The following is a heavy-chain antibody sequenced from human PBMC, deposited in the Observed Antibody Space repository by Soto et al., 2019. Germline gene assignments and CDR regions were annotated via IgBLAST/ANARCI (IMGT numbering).Heavy chain of an antibody. V-gene: IGHV4-59*13. CDR3: ASVGELPVWFDP. CDR2: ISYTGST. Sequence: QVQLQESGPGLVKPSETLSLTCTVSGDSISSYYWSWIRQPPGKGLEWVGYISYTGSTIYNPSLESRATISLDTSKNQVSLSLRSVTVADTAMYYCASVGELPVWFDPWGRGTLVTVSS. J-gene: IGHJ5*02. CDR1: GDSISSYY. D-gene: IGHD3-10*01.